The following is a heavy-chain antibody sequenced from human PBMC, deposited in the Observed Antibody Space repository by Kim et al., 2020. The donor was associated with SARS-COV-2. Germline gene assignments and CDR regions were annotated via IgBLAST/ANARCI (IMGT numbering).Heavy chain of an antibody. CDR2: IYPGDSDT. CDR1: GYMFTSYW. Sequence: GESLKISCKGSGYMFTSYWIAWVRQMPGKGLEWMGIIYPGDSDTRYSPSFQGQVTISADKSISIAYLQWSSLKAADTAIYYCARHGGRHGGYYYDTWGQGTLVTVSS. D-gene: IGHD3-22*01. J-gene: IGHJ4*02. CDR3: ARHGGRHGGYYYDT. V-gene: IGHV5-51*01.